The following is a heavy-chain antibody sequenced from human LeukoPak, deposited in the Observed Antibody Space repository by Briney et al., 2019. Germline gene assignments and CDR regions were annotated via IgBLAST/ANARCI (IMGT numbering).Heavy chain of an antibody. CDR2: IYYGGST. D-gene: IGHD2-15*01. CDR1: GGSISSGDYY. J-gene: IGHJ5*02. Sequence: SETLSLTCTVAGGSISSGDYYWSWIRQPPGKGLEWSGYIYYGGSTYYNPSLKSRGTISVDTSKNQFSLKLSSVTAADTAVYYCARDLVGYCSGGSCYDHWFDPWGQGTLVTVSS. V-gene: IGHV4-30-4*08. CDR3: ARDLVGYCSGGSCYDHWFDP.